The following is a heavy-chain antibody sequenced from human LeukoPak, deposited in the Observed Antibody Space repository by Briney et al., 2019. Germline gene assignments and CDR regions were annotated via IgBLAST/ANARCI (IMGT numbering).Heavy chain of an antibody. CDR1: GFTLSSYS. V-gene: IGHV3-21*01. D-gene: IGHD2-2*01. Sequence: PGGSLRLSCAASGFTLSSYSMRWVRQTPGKGGEWGSAISSSSGDITYADSVKGRFTIPRDNAKNSLYLQMNILRAEDTAVYYCARVRPGVVPAAINDAFDIWGQGTMVTVSS. CDR2: ISSSSGDI. CDR3: ARVRPGVVPAAINDAFDI. J-gene: IGHJ3*02.